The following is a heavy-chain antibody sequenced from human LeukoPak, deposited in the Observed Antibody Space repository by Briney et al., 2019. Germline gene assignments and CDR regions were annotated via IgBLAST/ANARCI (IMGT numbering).Heavy chain of an antibody. J-gene: IGHJ4*02. D-gene: IGHD1-26*01. CDR1: GGSISSGGYY. Sequence: SETLSLTCTVSGGSISSGGYYWSWIRQPPGKGLEWIGYIYHSGSTYYNPSLKSRVTISVDRSKNQFSLKLSSVTAADTAVYYCARGGLRGSYPDYWGQGTLVTVSS. CDR2: IYHSGST. V-gene: IGHV4-30-2*01. CDR3: ARGGLRGSYPDY.